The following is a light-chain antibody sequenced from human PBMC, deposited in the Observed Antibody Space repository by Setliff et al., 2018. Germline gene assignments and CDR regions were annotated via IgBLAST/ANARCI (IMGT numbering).Light chain of an antibody. CDR2: EVT. J-gene: IGLJ1*01. CDR1: SSDVGFYNY. V-gene: IGLV2-8*01. CDR3: TSYAGSNNFV. Sequence: QSVLTQPPSASGSPGQSVTVPCTGTSSDVGFYNYVSWYQQHPGKAPKLMIYEVTKRPSGVPDRFSGSKSGNTASLTVSGLLAEDEADYYCTSYAGSNNFVFGSGTKVTVL.